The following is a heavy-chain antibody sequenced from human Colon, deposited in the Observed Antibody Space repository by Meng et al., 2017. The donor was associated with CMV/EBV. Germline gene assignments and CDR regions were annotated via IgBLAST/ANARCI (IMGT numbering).Heavy chain of an antibody. D-gene: IGHD2-15*01. J-gene: IGHJ5*02. CDR1: GGSISSSGYF. Sequence: GSLRLSCTVSGGSISSSGYFWGWIRQPPGKGLEWIGTIYYSGSTYYNPSLKSRVTISVDTSKNQFSLKLTSVTAADTAVYYCARQGGSRFDPWGQGTLVTVSS. V-gene: IGHV4-39*01. CDR3: ARQGGSRFDP. CDR2: IYYSGST.